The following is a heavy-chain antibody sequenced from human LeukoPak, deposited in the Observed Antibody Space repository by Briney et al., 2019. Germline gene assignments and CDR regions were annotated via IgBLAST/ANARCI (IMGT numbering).Heavy chain of an antibody. Sequence: GRSLRLSCTASGFTFGDYAMSWVRQAPGKGLEWVSGISGSGGTTYYADSVKDRFSISRDNYKNTLFLQLNSLRAEDTAVYYCAKDRYYGSGSYYRGPLFDYWGQGTQVTVSS. V-gene: IGHV3-23*01. CDR1: GFTFGDYA. D-gene: IGHD3-10*01. J-gene: IGHJ4*02. CDR3: AKDRYYGSGSYYRGPLFDY. CDR2: ISGSGGTT.